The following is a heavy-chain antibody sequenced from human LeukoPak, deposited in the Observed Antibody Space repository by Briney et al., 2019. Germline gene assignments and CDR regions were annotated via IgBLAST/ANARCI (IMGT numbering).Heavy chain of an antibody. CDR1: GGSISSYY. CDR3: ARDDGNSRSWYYFDY. Sequence: SETLSLTCTVSGGSISSYYWNWIRQPAGKGLEWIGRIFTSGSTNYNPSLKSRVSISVDKSKNQLSLKLRSVTAADTAVYFCARDDGNSRSWYYFDYWGRGTLATVSS. D-gene: IGHD6-13*01. J-gene: IGHJ4*02. V-gene: IGHV4-4*07. CDR2: IFTSGST.